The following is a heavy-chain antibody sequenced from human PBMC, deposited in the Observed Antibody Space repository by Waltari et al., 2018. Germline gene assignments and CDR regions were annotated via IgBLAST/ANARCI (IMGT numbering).Heavy chain of an antibody. J-gene: IGHJ4*02. V-gene: IGHV3-74*01. CDR3: ARREVVGYYYDSSGYYEDY. D-gene: IGHD3-22*01. CDR1: GFTFSSYW. CDR2: INSDGSST. Sequence: EVQLVESGGGLVQPGGSLRLSCAASGFTFSSYWMHWVRQAPGKGRVWVSRINSDGSSTSYADSVKGRFTISRDNAKNTLYLQMNSLRAEDTAVYYCARREVVGYYYDSSGYYEDYWGQGTLVTVSS.